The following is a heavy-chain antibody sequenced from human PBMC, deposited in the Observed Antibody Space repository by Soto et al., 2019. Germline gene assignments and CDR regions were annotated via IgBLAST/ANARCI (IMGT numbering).Heavy chain of an antibody. CDR2: ISGYNGNT. J-gene: IGHJ6*02. V-gene: IGHV1-18*01. Sequence: QVQLVQSRGEVKKPGASVKVSCKTSGYSFTTYGISWVRQAPGQGLEWMGWISGYNGNTNYAQKLKGRLTMTTDTSTSTAYMELRSLTSDDTAVYYCAREGPAPDYYYGMDVWGQGSTVTVSS. CDR3: AREGPAPDYYYGMDV. CDR1: GYSFTTYG.